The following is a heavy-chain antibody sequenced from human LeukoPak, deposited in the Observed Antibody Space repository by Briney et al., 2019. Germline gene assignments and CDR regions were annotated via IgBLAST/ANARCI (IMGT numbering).Heavy chain of an antibody. Sequence: GGSLRLSCAASGFTFSSYAMSWVRQAPGKGLEWVAVISYDGSNKYYADSVKGRFTISRDNSKNTLYLQMNSLRAEDTAVYYCAKATYGDPGDYWGLGTLVTVSS. CDR1: GFTFSSYA. V-gene: IGHV3-30*18. D-gene: IGHD4-17*01. CDR3: AKATYGDPGDY. CDR2: ISYDGSNK. J-gene: IGHJ4*02.